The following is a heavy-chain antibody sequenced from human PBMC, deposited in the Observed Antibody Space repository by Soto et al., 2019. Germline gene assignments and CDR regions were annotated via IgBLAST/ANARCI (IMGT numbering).Heavy chain of an antibody. CDR3: AKDGEGYSYGYRFFDY. D-gene: IGHD5-18*01. CDR1: GFTFSSYA. Sequence: GSLRLSCAASGFTFSSYAMSWVRQAPGKGLEWVSAISGSGGSTYYADSVKGRFTISRDNSKNTLYLQMNSLRAEDTAVYYCAKDGEGYSYGYRFFDYWGQGTLVTVSS. V-gene: IGHV3-23*01. J-gene: IGHJ4*02. CDR2: ISGSGGST.